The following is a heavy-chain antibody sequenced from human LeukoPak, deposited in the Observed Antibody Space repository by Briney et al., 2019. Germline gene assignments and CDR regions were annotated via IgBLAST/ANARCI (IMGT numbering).Heavy chain of an antibody. CDR3: ARLVVVAATINFDY. CDR1: GFSLSTSGMC. D-gene: IGHD2-15*01. J-gene: IGHJ4*02. CDR2: IDWDDDK. V-gene: IGHV2-70*11. Sequence: SGPTLVNPQTLTLTCTFSGFSLSTSGMCVSWIRQPPGKALEWLARIDWDDDKYYSTSLKTRLTISKDTSKNQVVLTMTNMDPVDTATYYCARLVVVAATINFDYWGQGTLVTVSP.